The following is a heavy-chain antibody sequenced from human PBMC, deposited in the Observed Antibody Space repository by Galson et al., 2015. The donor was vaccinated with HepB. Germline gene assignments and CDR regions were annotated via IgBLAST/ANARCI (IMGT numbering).Heavy chain of an antibody. Sequence: SLRLSCEASGFTFSSYAMHWVRQAPGKGLEWVAVISYDGSNKCYADSVKGRFTISRDNSKNTLYLQMNSLRAEDTAVYYCARDSLGPGGGPCSGGSCYPNWFDPWGQGTLVTVSS. V-gene: IGHV3-30*04. CDR3: ARDSLGPGGGPCSGGSCYPNWFDP. CDR1: GFTFSSYA. J-gene: IGHJ5*02. D-gene: IGHD2-15*01. CDR2: ISYDGSNK.